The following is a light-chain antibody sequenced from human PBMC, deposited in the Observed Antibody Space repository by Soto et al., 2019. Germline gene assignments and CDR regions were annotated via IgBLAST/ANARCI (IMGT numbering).Light chain of an antibody. CDR3: QQYNGH. Sequence: DTQVTQSPSTLAASVGDRVTITCRASQSISTWLAWYQQKPGKAPKLLIYDASSLESGVPSRFSGSGSGTEFTLTLSSLQPDDSATYYCQQYNGHFGQGTKLEI. V-gene: IGKV1-5*01. CDR2: DAS. CDR1: QSISTW. J-gene: IGKJ2*01.